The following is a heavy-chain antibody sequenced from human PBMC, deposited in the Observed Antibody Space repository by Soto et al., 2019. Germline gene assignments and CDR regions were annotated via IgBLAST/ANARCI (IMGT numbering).Heavy chain of an antibody. CDR2: IYYSGST. Sequence: SETLSLTCTVSGGSVSSSSYYWGWIRQPPGKGLEWIGSIYYSGSTYYNPSLKSRVTISVDTSKNQFSLKLSSVTAADTAAYYCATAIAAAGAEYFQHWGQGTLVTVSS. J-gene: IGHJ1*01. V-gene: IGHV4-39*01. CDR3: ATAIAAAGAEYFQH. CDR1: GGSVSSSSYY. D-gene: IGHD6-13*01.